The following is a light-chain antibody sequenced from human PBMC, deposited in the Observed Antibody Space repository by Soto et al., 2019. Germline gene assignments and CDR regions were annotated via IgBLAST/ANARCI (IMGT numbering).Light chain of an antibody. CDR1: QSISTD. V-gene: IGKV1-39*01. CDR2: AAY. CDR3: QQSFSSPQLT. Sequence: DIQMTQSPSSLSASVGDRVTITCRASQSISTDLNWYQQKPGKAPELLIYAAYNWQSGVPSRFSGSGSGTDFTLTISRLQPEDFATYYCQQSFSSPQLTFGGGTKVEIK. J-gene: IGKJ4*01.